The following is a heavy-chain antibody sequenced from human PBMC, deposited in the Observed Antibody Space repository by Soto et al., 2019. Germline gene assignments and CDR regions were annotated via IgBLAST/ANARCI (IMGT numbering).Heavy chain of an antibody. CDR1: GDSISSRCYY. Sequence: SETLSLTFTVTGDSISSRCYYWGWIRQPPGKGLEWIGSIYYSGSTYNNPSLRSRVSMSIETSKDHFSLKLKSVNAATKAVYFCARQRTSVVTQAYFDVWGPGSRVTVS. J-gene: IGHJ4*02. V-gene: IGHV4-39*01. D-gene: IGHD2-21*02. CDR2: IYYSGST. CDR3: ARQRTSVVTQAYFDV.